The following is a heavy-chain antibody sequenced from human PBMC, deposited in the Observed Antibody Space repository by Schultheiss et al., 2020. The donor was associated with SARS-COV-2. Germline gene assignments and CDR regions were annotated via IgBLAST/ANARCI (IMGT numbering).Heavy chain of an antibody. J-gene: IGHJ4*02. CDR2: ISYDGSNK. CDR3: FRDFLTYGID. Sequence: GESLKISCAASGFTFSSYAMHWVRQAPGKGLEWVAVISYDGSNKYYADSVKGRFTISRDNAMNTLYLQMNNVRAEDTAVYYCFRDFLTYGIDWGQGTLVTVSS. D-gene: IGHD4-17*01. CDR1: GFTFSSYA. V-gene: IGHV3-30-3*01.